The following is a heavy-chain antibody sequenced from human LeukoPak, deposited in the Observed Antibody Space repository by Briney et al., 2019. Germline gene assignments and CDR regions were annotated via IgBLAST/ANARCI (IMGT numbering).Heavy chain of an antibody. CDR2: ISGSGGST. V-gene: IGHV3-23*01. CDR3: AKDQVTEGWLQLYYFDY. Sequence: GGSLRLSCAASGFTFSSYAMSWVRQAPGKGLEWVSAISGSGGSTYYADSVKGRFTISRDNSKNTLYLQMNSLRAEDTAVYYCAKDQVTEGWLQLYYFDYWGQGTLVTVSS. J-gene: IGHJ4*02. CDR1: GFTFSSYA. D-gene: IGHD5-24*01.